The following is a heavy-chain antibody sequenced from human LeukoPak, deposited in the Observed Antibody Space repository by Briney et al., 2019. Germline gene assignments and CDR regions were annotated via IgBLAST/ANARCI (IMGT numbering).Heavy chain of an antibody. CDR3: AKEEYCSSTSCYVYGMDV. D-gene: IGHD2-2*01. J-gene: IGHJ6*02. V-gene: IGHV3-30*18. CDR2: ISYDGSNK. Sequence: GGSLRLSCAASGFTFSSYCMHWVRQAPGKGLEWVAVISYDGSNKYYADSVKGRFTISRDNSKNTLYLQMNSLRAEDTAVYYCAKEEYCSSTSCYVYGMDVWGQGTTVTVSS. CDR1: GFTFSSYC.